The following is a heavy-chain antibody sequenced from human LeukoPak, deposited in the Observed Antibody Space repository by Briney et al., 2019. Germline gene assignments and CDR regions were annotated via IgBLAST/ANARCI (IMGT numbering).Heavy chain of an antibody. V-gene: IGHV4-34*01. Sequence: PSETLSLTCAVYGGSFSGYYWSWIRQPPGQGREWIGEINHSGSTNYNPSLKSRVPISVDTSKNQFSLKLSAVTAAETAVYYCGRGYYCMDVWGKGTTVTVSS. CDR3: GRGYYCMDV. CDR2: INHSGST. CDR1: GGSFSGYY. J-gene: IGHJ6*03.